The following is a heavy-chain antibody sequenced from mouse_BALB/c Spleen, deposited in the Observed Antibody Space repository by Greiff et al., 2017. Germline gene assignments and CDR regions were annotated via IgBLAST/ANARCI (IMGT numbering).Heavy chain of an antibody. CDR3: AKTGTSAY. D-gene: IGHD4-1*01. V-gene: IGHV14-3*02. J-gene: IGHJ3*01. CDR1: GFNIKDTY. Sequence: VQLKESGAELVKPGASVKLSCTASGFNIKDTYMHWVKQRPEQGLEWIGRIDPANGNTKYDPKFQGKATITADTSSNTAYLQLSSLTSEDTAVYYCAKTGTSAYWGQGTLVTVSA. CDR2: IDPANGNT.